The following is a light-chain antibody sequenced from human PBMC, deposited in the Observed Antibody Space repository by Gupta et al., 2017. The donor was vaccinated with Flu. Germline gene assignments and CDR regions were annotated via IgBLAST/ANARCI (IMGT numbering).Light chain of an antibody. Sequence: QLVLTQSLSASASLGASVKLTCTRGSGHSSYAIAWHQQQPEKGPRYLMKLNSDGSHTKGDGIPDRFSGSSAGAERYLTISSHQSEDEAYYYCQTWGTGIGVFGGGTKLTVL. CDR1: SGHSSYA. V-gene: IGLV4-69*01. CDR3: QTWGTGIGV. CDR2: LNSDGSH. J-gene: IGLJ2*01.